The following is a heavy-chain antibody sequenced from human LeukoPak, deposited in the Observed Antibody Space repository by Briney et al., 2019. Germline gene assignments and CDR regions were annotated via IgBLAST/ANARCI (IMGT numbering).Heavy chain of an antibody. CDR3: ARHAGTKDYYYGMDV. Sequence: SETLSLTCTVSGASINKYYWNWVRQPPGKGLEWIGYFFYSGSTRYNPSLKSRVTISGDMSNNQFSLRLTSLTAADTAVYYCARHAGTKDYYYGMDVWGQGTTVIVSS. J-gene: IGHJ6*02. CDR1: GASINKYY. V-gene: IGHV4-59*08. CDR2: FFYSGST. D-gene: IGHD2-2*01.